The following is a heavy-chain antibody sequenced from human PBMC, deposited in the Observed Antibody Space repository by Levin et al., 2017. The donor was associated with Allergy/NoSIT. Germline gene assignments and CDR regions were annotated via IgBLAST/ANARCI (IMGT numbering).Heavy chain of an antibody. CDR3: ARDAGIVVVPAAVDY. Sequence: GGSLRLSCKASGYTFTSYGISWVRQAPGQGLEWMGWISAYNGNTNYAQKLQGRVTMTTDTSTSTAYMELRSLRSDDTAVYYCARDAGIVVVPAAVDYWGQGTLVTVSS. CDR1: GYTFTSYG. J-gene: IGHJ4*02. CDR2: ISAYNGNT. V-gene: IGHV1-18*01. D-gene: IGHD2-2*01.